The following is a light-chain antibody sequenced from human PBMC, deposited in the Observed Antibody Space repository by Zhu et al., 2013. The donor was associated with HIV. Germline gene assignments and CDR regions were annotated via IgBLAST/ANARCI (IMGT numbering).Light chain of an antibody. CDR2: HAS. V-gene: IGKV3-20*01. CDR3: QQYGSSPYT. J-gene: IGKJ2*01. CDR1: QTIASNY. Sequence: EIVLTQSPGTLSLSPGERATLSCRASQTIASNYLAWYQQKPGQAPRLLIYHASSRATGIPDRFSGSGSGTDFTLTISRLEPEDFAVYYCQQYGSSPYTFGQGTKLEIK.